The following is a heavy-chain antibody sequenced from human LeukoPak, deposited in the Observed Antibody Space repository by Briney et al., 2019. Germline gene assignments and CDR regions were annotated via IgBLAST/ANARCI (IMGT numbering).Heavy chain of an antibody. J-gene: IGHJ6*03. CDR3: ARYRAAAGIYYYYYYYMDV. CDR2: INHSGST. V-gene: IGHV4-34*01. CDR1: GGSFSGYY. D-gene: IGHD6-13*01. Sequence: PSETLSLTCAVYGGSFSGYYWSWIRQPPGKGLEWIGEINHSGSTNYNPSLKSRVTISVDTSKNQFSLKLSSVTAADTAVYYCARYRAAAGIYYYYYYYMDVWGKGTTVTVSS.